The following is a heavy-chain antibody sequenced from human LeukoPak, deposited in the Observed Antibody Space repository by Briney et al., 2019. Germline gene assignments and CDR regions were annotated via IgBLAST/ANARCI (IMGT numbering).Heavy chain of an antibody. V-gene: IGHV3-21*01. CDR1: GFTFTSYR. CDR3: ARGENYYGSGNYYYDY. Sequence: GGSLRLSCAASGFTFTSYRMNWVRQAPGKGLEWVSSISSSTNYIYYADSVKGRFTISRDNAKNSLYLQMNSLRADDTAVYYCARGENYYGSGNYYYDYWGQGTLVLVSS. J-gene: IGHJ4*02. CDR2: ISSSTNYI. D-gene: IGHD3-10*01.